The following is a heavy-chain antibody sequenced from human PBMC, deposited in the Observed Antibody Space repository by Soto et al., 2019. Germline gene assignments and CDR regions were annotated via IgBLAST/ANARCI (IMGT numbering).Heavy chain of an antibody. CDR1: GFTFRMYS. CDR2: ISGSGTAT. V-gene: IGHV3-23*01. J-gene: IGHJ3*01. D-gene: IGHD3-22*01. CDR3: AKTRLYDNNDYHRDGFDV. Sequence: GGSLRLSCAASGFTFRMYSMSWVRQAPRKGLEWVSGISGSGTATYYTDSMKGRFTVSRDNSKDTVFLQMNTLRVEDTAVYYCAKTRLYDNNDYHRDGFDVWGPGTVVTVSS.